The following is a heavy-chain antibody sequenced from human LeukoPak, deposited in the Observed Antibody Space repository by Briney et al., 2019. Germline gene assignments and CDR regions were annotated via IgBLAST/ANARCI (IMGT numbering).Heavy chain of an antibody. Sequence: GGSLRLSCSTSGFTFGDYAMSGVRQAPGKGLEWGGFIQAKAYGGATKYAASLNGRFSISRDDSQSIANLQMNDLKTEDTAVYYCTRPPHPRCSSSGCYLDYWGQGTLVTVSS. CDR3: TRPPHPRCSSSGCYLDY. CDR1: GFTFGDYA. V-gene: IGHV3-49*04. D-gene: IGHD2-2*01. J-gene: IGHJ4*02. CDR2: IQAKAYGGAT.